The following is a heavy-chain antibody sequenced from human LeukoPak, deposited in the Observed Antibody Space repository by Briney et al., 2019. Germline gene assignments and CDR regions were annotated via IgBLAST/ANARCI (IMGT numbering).Heavy chain of an antibody. CDR3: VRDRLHGNSLYYYMDV. J-gene: IGHJ6*03. Sequence: GASVKVSCKASGGTFSRYAINWVRQAPGQGLEWMGGIIPISGTVNYAQRFQGRVSLTTDESTSTAYMELSSLRFEDTAVYYCVRDRLHGNSLYYYMDVWGKGTTVTVSS. V-gene: IGHV1-69*05. CDR1: GGTFSRYA. D-gene: IGHD1-26*01. CDR2: IIPISGTV.